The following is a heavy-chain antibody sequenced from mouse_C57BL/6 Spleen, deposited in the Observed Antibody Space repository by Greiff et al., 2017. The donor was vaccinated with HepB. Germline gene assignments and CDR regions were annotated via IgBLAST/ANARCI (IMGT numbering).Heavy chain of an antibody. D-gene: IGHD3-2*02. Sequence: QVQLKQPGAELVKPGASVKLSCKASGYTFTSYWMQWVKQRPGQGLEWIGEIDPSDSYTNYNQKFKGKATLTVDTSSSTAYMQLSSLTSEDSAVYYCARKAQARAYAMDYWGQGTSVTVSS. CDR2: IDPSDSYT. J-gene: IGHJ4*01. CDR1: GYTFTSYW. CDR3: ARKAQARAYAMDY. V-gene: IGHV1-50*01.